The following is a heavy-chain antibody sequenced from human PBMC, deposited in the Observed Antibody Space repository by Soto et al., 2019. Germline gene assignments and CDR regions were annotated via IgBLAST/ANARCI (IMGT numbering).Heavy chain of an antibody. CDR3: ARASVPPMVRGVYYYGMDV. CDR1: GGSISSYY. D-gene: IGHD3-10*01. V-gene: IGHV4-59*01. Sequence: QVQLQESGPGLVKPSETLSLTCTVSGGSISSYYWSWIRQPPGKGLQRVGYIYYSGATNYNPSLKSRVTISVDTSKNQFSLKLSSARAADTAVYYCARASVPPMVRGVYYYGMDVWGQGTTVTVSS. J-gene: IGHJ6*02. CDR2: IYYSGAT.